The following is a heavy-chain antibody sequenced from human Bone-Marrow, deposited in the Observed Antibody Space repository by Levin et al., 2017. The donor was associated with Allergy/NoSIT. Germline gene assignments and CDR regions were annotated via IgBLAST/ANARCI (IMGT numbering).Heavy chain of an antibody. V-gene: IGHV3-21*06. CDR1: GFIFNTYR. D-gene: IGHD1-1*01. J-gene: IGHJ3*01. CDR3: ARAAPGTFHAFDV. Sequence: PGGSLRLSCAASGFIFNTYRMNWFRQAPGKGLEWVSTIYSSSAIIHYADSVKGRFTISRDDAENSLYLQMNNLRAEDTALYYCARAAPGTFHAFDVWGQGTMVTISS. CDR2: IYSSSAII.